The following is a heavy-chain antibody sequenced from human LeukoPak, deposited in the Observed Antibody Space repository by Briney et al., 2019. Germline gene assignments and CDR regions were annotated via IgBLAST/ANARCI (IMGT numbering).Heavy chain of an antibody. CDR2: IKQDGSEK. J-gene: IGHJ6*03. CDR3: ARRSSGYYMDV. V-gene: IGHV3-7*04. Sequence: WVANIKQDGSEKYYVDSVKGRFTISRDNAKNSLYLQMNSLRAEDTAVYYCARRSSGYYMDVWGKGTTVTVSS. D-gene: IGHD6-6*01.